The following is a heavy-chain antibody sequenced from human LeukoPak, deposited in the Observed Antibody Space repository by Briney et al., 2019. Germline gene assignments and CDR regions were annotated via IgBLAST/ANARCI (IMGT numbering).Heavy chain of an antibody. CDR1: EYTFTTFD. V-gene: IGHV1-8*01. J-gene: IGHJ5*02. D-gene: IGHD3-16*01. Sequence: ASVKVSCKASEYTFTTFDINWVRQATGQGLEWMGWINPNNGNTGFAQKFQGRVTMTRNISLSTAYMELTSLKSEDTAVYYCARGLGTYWGKDFLNWFDPWGQGTLVTLSP. CDR2: INPNNGNT. CDR3: ARGLGTYWGKDFLNWFDP.